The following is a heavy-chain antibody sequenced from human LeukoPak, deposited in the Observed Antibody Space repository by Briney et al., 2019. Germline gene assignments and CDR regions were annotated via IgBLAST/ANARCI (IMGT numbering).Heavy chain of an antibody. V-gene: IGHV4-31*03. D-gene: IGHD2-2*01. Sequence: SQTRSLTCTVSGGSISSGGYYWSWIRQHPGKGLEWIGYIYYSGSTYYNPSLKSRVTISVDTSKNQFSLKLSSVTAADTAVYYCARAAVVPAPFMDVWGKGTTVTVSS. CDR2: IYYSGST. CDR1: GGSISSGGYY. J-gene: IGHJ6*04. CDR3: ARAAVVPAPFMDV.